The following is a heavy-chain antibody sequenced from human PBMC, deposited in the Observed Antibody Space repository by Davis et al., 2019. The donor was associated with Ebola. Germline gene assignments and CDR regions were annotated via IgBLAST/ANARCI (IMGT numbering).Heavy chain of an antibody. D-gene: IGHD4-17*01. CDR1: GFIFGSFA. V-gene: IGHV3-69-1*02. CDR2: ISSSSTI. Sequence: GESLKISCAASGFIFGSFAMNWVRQAPGKGLEWVSSISSSSTIYYADSVKGRFTISRDNAKNSLYLQMNSLRAEDTAVYYCARERGDYAIDYWGQGTLVTVSS. J-gene: IGHJ4*02. CDR3: ARERGDYAIDY.